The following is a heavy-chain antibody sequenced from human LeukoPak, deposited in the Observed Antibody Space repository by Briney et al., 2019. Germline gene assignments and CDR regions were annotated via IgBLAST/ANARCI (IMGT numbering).Heavy chain of an antibody. J-gene: IGHJ4*02. D-gene: IGHD3-9*01. CDR2: INPHSGGT. Sequence: ASMKVSCKTSENIFTDYYIHWVRQAPGQGLEWLGWINPHSGGTNYAQYFQDRVIMTGDTSISTAYMELRGLISDDTATYYCARGGDKYDILTQWGQGTLVTVSS. CDR3: ARGGDKYDILTQ. CDR1: ENIFTDYY. V-gene: IGHV1-2*02.